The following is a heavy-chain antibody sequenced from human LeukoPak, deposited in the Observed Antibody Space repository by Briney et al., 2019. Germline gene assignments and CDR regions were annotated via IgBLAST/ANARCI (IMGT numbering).Heavy chain of an antibody. D-gene: IGHD6-19*01. V-gene: IGHV1-69*04. J-gene: IGHJ4*02. CDR3: ASARPGIAVAEGY. Sequence: GSSVKVSCKASGGTFSSYAISWVRQAPGQGLEWMGRIIPILGIANYAQKFQGRVTITADKSTSTAYMELSSLRSEDTAVYYCASARPGIAVAEGYWGQGTLVTVSS. CDR1: GGTFSSYA. CDR2: IIPILGIA.